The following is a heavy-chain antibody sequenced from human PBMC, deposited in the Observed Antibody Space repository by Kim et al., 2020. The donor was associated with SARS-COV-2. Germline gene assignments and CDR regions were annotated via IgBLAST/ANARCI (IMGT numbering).Heavy chain of an antibody. Sequence: GESLKISCKGSGYSFTSYWISWVRQMPGKGLEWMGRIDPSDSYTNYSPSFQGHVTISADKSISTAYLQWSSLKASDTAMYYCARHLDLPWAHDYGDYGVPMGHYYYYGMDVWGQGTTVTVSS. CDR2: IDPSDSYT. V-gene: IGHV5-10-1*01. CDR1: GYSFTSYW. J-gene: IGHJ6*02. D-gene: IGHD4-17*01. CDR3: ARHLDLPWAHDYGDYGVPMGHYYYYGMDV.